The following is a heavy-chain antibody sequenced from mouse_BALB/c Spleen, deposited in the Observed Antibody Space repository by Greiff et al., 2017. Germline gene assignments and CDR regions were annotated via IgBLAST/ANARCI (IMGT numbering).Heavy chain of an antibody. CDR2: ISNGGGST. CDR1: GFTFSSYT. V-gene: IGHV5-12-2*01. J-gene: IGHJ4*01. CDR3: ARGVPSMVTSYAMDY. D-gene: IGHD2-10*02. Sequence: EVKLMESGGGLVQPGGSLKLSCAASGFTFSSYTMSWVRQTPEKRLEWVAYISNGGGSTYYPDTVKGRFTISRDNAKNTLYLQMSSLKSEDTAMYYCARGVPSMVTSYAMDYWGQGTSVTVSS.